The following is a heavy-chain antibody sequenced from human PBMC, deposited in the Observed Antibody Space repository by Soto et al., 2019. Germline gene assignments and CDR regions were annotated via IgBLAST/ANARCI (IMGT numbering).Heavy chain of an antibody. V-gene: IGHV6-1*01. Sequence: SQTLSLTRYISGDSVSSTTTAWNWIRLSPTRGLEWLGRTFYRSNRYNDYDLSVKSLISIIPDTSNNHFSLHLNSVTRADTAIYYCARAGITVFGVVPHFDFWGQGTPVTVSS. CDR2: TFYRSNRYN. D-gene: IGHD3-3*01. CDR1: GDSVSSTTTA. CDR3: ARAGITVFGVVPHFDF. J-gene: IGHJ4*02.